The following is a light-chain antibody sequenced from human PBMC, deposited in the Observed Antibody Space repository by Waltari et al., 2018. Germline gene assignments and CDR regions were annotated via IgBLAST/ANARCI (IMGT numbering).Light chain of an antibody. CDR2: SNN. CDR1: SSNIGGNT. J-gene: IGLJ3*02. V-gene: IGLV1-44*01. CDR3: AAWDDSLNGRV. Sequence: QSVLTQPPSASGTPGQRVTISCSGSSSNIGGNTVNWYQQLPGTAPKLLIYSNNRRPSGVPDRFSGSKSGTSASLAISGLQSEDEADYYCAAWDDSLNGRVFGGGTKLTVL.